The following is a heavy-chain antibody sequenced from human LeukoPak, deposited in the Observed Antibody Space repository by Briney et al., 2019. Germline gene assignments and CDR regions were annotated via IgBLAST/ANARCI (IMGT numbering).Heavy chain of an antibody. D-gene: IGHD3-22*01. Sequence: GGSLRLSCAASGFTFSSYAMSWVRQAPGKGLEWVSVISGSGGSTSYADSVKGRFTISRDNSKNTLYLQMNSLRAEDTALYYCAKDKDYYDSSGNFGNPTVFDYWGQGTLVTVSS. CDR3: AKDKDYYDSSGNFGNPTVFDY. CDR2: ISGSGGST. J-gene: IGHJ4*02. CDR1: GFTFSSYA. V-gene: IGHV3-23*01.